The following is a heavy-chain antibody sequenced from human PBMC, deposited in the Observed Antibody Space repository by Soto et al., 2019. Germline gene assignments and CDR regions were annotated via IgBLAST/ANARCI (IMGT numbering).Heavy chain of an antibody. CDR3: ASGRGLTIFGVVKDYYYYGMDV. CDR2: IYYSGNT. D-gene: IGHD3-3*01. Sequence: PSETLSLTCTVSGGSICSSSNYWGWIRQPPGKGLEWIGSIYYSGNTYYNPSLKSRVTISVDTSKNQFSLKLSSVTAADTAVYYCASGRGLTIFGVVKDYYYYGMDVWGQGTTVTVSS. J-gene: IGHJ6*02. CDR1: GGSICSSSNY. V-gene: IGHV4-39*01.